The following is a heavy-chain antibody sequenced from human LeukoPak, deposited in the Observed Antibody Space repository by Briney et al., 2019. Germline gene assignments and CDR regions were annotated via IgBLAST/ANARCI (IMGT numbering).Heavy chain of an antibody. Sequence: SETLSLTCTVSGGSLSSYYWSWIRQPPGQGLEWIGYIYYSGSTNYNPSLKSRVTISVDTSKNQFSLKLSSVPAADTAVYYCARVFSYYYYGMDVWGQGTTVTVSS. J-gene: IGHJ6*02. CDR3: ARVFSYYYYGMDV. CDR2: IYYSGST. CDR1: GGSLSSYY. V-gene: IGHV4-59*01.